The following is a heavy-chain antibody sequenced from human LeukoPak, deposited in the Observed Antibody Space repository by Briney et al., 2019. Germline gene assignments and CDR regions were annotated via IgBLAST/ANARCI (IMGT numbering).Heavy chain of an antibody. CDR3: ARVTLRYFDWPLVMFYYYYGMDV. CDR2: MNPNSGNT. CDR1: GYTFTSYD. Sequence: ASVKVSCKASGYTFTSYDINWVRQATGQGLEWMGWMNPNSGNTGYAQKFQGRVTMTRNTSISTAYMELSSLRSEDTAVYYCARVTLRYFDWPLVMFYYYYGMDVWGQGTTVTVSS. V-gene: IGHV1-8*01. D-gene: IGHD3-9*01. J-gene: IGHJ6*02.